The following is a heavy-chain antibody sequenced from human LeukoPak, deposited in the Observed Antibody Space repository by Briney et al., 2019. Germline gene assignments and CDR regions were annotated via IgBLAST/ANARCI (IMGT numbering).Heavy chain of an antibody. CDR1: GGSVSSGSYY. D-gene: IGHD4-23*01. V-gene: IGHV4-61*01. Sequence: PSETLSLTCTVSGGSVSSGSYYWSWIRQPPGKGLEWFGDLYYSGTTNFNPSLKSRVTISVDTSKNQSSLNLTSVAAADTAVYYCAGQYYGGNSGFDYWGQGTLVTVSS. J-gene: IGHJ4*02. CDR3: AGQYYGGNSGFDY. CDR2: LYYSGTT.